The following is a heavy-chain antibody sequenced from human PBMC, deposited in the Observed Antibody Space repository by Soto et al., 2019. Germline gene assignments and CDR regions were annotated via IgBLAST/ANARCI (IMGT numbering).Heavy chain of an antibody. J-gene: IGHJ4*02. CDR2: LIPIFGTA. Sequence: SVKVSCKASGGTFSSYAISWVRQAPGQGREWMGGLIPIFGTANCAQKFQGRVTITGDESTSTAYMELSSLRSEDTAVYYCAGGPGIAAAGTLFDYWGQGTLVTVSS. CDR1: GGTFSSYA. D-gene: IGHD6-13*01. V-gene: IGHV1-69*13. CDR3: AGGPGIAAAGTLFDY.